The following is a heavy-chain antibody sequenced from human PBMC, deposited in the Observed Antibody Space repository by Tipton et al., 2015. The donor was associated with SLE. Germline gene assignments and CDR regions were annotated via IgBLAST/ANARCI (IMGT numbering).Heavy chain of an antibody. V-gene: IGHV4-39*07. Sequence: TLSLTCTVSGGSISSSSSYWGWIRQPPGKGLEWIGSIYYSGSTNYNPSLKSRVTISVDTSKNQFSLKLSSVTAADTAVYYCARELYSGSFDYWGQGTLVTVSS. CDR1: GGSISSSSSY. CDR2: IYYSGST. CDR3: ARELYSGSFDY. J-gene: IGHJ4*02. D-gene: IGHD6-13*01.